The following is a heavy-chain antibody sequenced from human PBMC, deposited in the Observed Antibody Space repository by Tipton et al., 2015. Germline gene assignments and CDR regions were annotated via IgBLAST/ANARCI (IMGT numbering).Heavy chain of an antibody. CDR3: AKQSRAQLLWFGELLIVDY. Sequence: YNMNWVRQAPGKGLEWVSYISASGGTIFYADSVKGRFTISRDNSKNTLYLQMNSLRAEDTALYYCAKQSRAQLLWFGELLIVDYWGQGTLVTVSS. CDR1: YN. D-gene: IGHD3-10*01. J-gene: IGHJ4*02. CDR2: ISASGGTI. V-gene: IGHV3-23*01.